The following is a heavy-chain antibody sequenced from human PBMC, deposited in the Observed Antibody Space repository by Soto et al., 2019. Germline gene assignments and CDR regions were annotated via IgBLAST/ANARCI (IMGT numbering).Heavy chain of an antibody. CDR3: AKDHGYSYGRNLDY. J-gene: IGHJ4*02. CDR1: GFTFSSYG. D-gene: IGHD5-18*01. CDR2: ISYDGSNK. V-gene: IGHV3-30*18. Sequence: QVQLVESGGGVVQPGRSLRLSCAASGFTFSSYGMHWVRQAPGKGLEWVAVISYDGSNKYYADSVKGRFTISRDNSKNTLYLQMNSLRAEDTAVYYCAKDHGYSYGRNLDYWGQGTLVTVSS.